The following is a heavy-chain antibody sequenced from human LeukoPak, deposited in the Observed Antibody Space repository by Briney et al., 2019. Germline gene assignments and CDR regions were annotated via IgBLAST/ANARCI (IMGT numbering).Heavy chain of an antibody. V-gene: IGHV3-33*01. J-gene: IGHJ1*01. CDR3: ARPYSSSWYAAEYFQY. CDR2: IWYDGSNK. D-gene: IGHD6-13*01. CDR1: GFTFSSYG. Sequence: GGSLRLSCAASGFTFSSYGIHWVRQAPGKGLEWVAVIWYDGSNKYYADSVKGRFTISRDNSKNTLYLQMNSLRAEDTAVYYCARPYSSSWYAAEYFQYWGQGTLVTVSS.